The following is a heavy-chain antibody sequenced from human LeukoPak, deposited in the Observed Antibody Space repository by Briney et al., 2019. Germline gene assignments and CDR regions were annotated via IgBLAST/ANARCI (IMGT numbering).Heavy chain of an antibody. CDR1: GGSFSGYY. D-gene: IGHD3-22*01. CDR3: AKSPGGYDSSGYRVYHYYMDV. CDR2: INHSGST. Sequence: PSETLSLTCAVYGGSFSGYYWSWIRQPPGKGLEWIGEINHSGSTNYNPSLKSRVTISVDTSKNQFSLKLSSVTAADTAVYYCAKSPGGYDSSGYRVYHYYMDVWGKGTTVTISS. J-gene: IGHJ6*03. V-gene: IGHV4-34*01.